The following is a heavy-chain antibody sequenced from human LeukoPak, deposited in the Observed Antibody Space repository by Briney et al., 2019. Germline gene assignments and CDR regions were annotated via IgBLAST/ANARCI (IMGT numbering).Heavy chain of an antibody. CDR1: GFTFSSYA. J-gene: IGHJ4*02. D-gene: IGHD6-13*01. Sequence: GRSLRLSCAASGFTFSSYAMHWVRQAPGKGLEWVAVISYDGSNKYYADSVKGRFTISRDNSKNTLYLQMNSLRAEDTAVYYCVAAAGDYWGQGTLVTVSS. CDR3: VAAAGDY. CDR2: ISYDGSNK. V-gene: IGHV3-30-3*01.